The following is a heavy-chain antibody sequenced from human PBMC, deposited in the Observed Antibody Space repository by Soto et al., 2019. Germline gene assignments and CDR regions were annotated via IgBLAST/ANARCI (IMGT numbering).Heavy chain of an antibody. CDR3: ARTYVTDVVVVPASKDYMDV. V-gene: IGHV4-59*08. J-gene: IGHJ6*03. D-gene: IGHD2-2*01. CDR2: ISYSGST. Sequence: PSVTLSVTWTVAGGYIISYGWSWIRQPPGKGLEWIGYISYSGSTNYNPSLKSRVTISVDASKNLFSLKLSSVTAADTAVYYCARTYVTDVVVVPASKDYMDVWGKGTTVTVSS. CDR1: GGYIISYG.